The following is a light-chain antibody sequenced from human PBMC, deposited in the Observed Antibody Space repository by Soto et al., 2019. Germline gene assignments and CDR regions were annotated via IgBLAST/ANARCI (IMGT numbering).Light chain of an antibody. Sequence: DLQMTQSPSSLSASVGDRVTITCQASQDISRYLNWYQQKPGKAPKLLIYDASNLETGVPSRFSGSGSGTDFTFTISSLQPEDIATYYCQQYDNFPLTFGGGTKVGIK. CDR3: QQYDNFPLT. CDR2: DAS. CDR1: QDISRY. J-gene: IGKJ4*01. V-gene: IGKV1-33*01.